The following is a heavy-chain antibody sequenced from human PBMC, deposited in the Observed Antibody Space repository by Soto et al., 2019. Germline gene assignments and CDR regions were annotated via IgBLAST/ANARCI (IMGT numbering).Heavy chain of an antibody. CDR1: GYRFSDYW. Sequence: PGESLMLSCQGPGYRFSDYWIGWVRQMPGKGLEWMGIIWPDGSETRYSPSFQGQVTISADTSISTAYLQWSSLKASDSGIYYCARGPPVDSWGQGTQVTVSS. V-gene: IGHV5-51*01. CDR2: IWPDGSET. J-gene: IGHJ4*02. CDR3: ARGPPVDS.